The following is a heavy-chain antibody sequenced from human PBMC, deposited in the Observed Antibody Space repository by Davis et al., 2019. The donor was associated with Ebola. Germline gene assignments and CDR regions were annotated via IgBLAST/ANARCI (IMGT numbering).Heavy chain of an antibody. CDR3: AKGYSSGWFPWFDP. Sequence: GESLKISCAASGFTFSSYWMHWVRQTPGKGLEWVSGISGSGGSTYYADSVKGRLTISRDNSKNTLYLQMNSLRAEDTAVYYCAKGYSSGWFPWFDPWGQGTLVTVSS. CDR2: ISGSGGST. CDR1: GFTFSSYW. J-gene: IGHJ5*02. D-gene: IGHD6-19*01. V-gene: IGHV3-23*01.